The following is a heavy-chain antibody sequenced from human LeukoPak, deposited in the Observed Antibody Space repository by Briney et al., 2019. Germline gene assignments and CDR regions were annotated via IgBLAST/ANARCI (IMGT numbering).Heavy chain of an antibody. CDR2: IYYSGST. J-gene: IGHJ4*02. D-gene: IGHD3-22*01. CDR3: ASSSGYYYFDY. CDR1: GGSISSGGYY. Sequence: SQILSLTCTVSGGSISSGGYYWSWIRQHPGKGLEWIGYIYYSGSTYYNPSLESRVTISVDTSKNQFSLKLSSVTAADTAVYYCASSSGYYYFDYWGQGTLVTVSS. V-gene: IGHV4-31*03.